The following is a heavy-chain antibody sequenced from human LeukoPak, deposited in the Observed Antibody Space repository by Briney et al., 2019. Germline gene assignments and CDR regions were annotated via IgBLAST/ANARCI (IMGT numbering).Heavy chain of an antibody. Sequence: SETLSLTCSVSGGSVTSGGFYWGWLRQPPGKGSEWIATIYYTGSTYYNPSLQSRVTISIDTSKNQFSLRLTSVTATDTAVYHCARHSGSGSLSRPFDPWGQGTLVTVSS. D-gene: IGHD3-10*01. CDR2: IYYTGST. V-gene: IGHV4-39*01. CDR3: ARHSGSGSLSRPFDP. J-gene: IGHJ5*02. CDR1: GGSVTSGGFY.